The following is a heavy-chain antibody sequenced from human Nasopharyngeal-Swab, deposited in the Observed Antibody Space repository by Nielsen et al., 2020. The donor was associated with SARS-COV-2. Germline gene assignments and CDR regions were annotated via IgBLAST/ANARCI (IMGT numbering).Heavy chain of an antibody. D-gene: IGHD1-7*01. V-gene: IGHV1-46*01. Sequence: ASVKVSCKASGYTFTSYYLHWVRQAPGQGLEWMGIINPTDGSTSYAQKFEGRVTMTRVTSTSTVYMELNSLRSEDTAVYYCARVLLFRITGTSGMDVWGQETTVTVSS. J-gene: IGHJ6*01. CDR3: ARVLLFRITGTSGMDV. CDR2: INPTDGST. CDR1: GYTFTSYY.